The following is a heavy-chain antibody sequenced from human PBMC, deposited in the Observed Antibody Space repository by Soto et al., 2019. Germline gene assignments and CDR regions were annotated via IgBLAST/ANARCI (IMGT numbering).Heavy chain of an antibody. CDR1: GDSVSSSTAA. V-gene: IGHV6-1*01. CDR2: TYYRSEWHY. D-gene: IGHD6-19*01. Sequence: SQTLSLTCAISGDSVSSSTAAWNWLRQSPSRGLEWLGRTYYRSEWHYDYAEFVKGRMTIHPDTSKNQFSLLLNSVSPEDTAIYYCVRDPWPSAWFELRGQGTLVTVSP. CDR3: VRDPWPSAWFEL. J-gene: IGHJ4*02.